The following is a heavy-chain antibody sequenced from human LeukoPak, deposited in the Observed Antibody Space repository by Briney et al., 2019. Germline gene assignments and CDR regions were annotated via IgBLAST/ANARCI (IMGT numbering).Heavy chain of an antibody. V-gene: IGHV3-30-3*01. Sequence: PGGSLRLSCAASGFTFSSYAMHWVRQAPGKGLEWVAVISYDGSNKYYADSVKGRFTISRDNSKNTLYLQMNSLRAEDTAVYYCARYGTIAKGDWFDPWGQGTLVTVSS. D-gene: IGHD1-7*01. CDR1: GFTFSSYA. CDR2: ISYDGSNK. J-gene: IGHJ5*02. CDR3: ARYGTIAKGDWFDP.